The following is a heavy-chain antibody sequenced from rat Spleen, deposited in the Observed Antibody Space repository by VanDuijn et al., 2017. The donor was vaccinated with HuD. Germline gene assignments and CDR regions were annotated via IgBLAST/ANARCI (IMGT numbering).Heavy chain of an antibody. J-gene: IGHJ4*01. CDR2: ISTGGGST. D-gene: IGHD1-11*01. V-gene: IGHV5S11*01. Sequence: EVQLVESGGGLVQPGRSLKLSCAASGFTFSNFYMAWVRQAPTKGLEWVAYISTGGGSTYYRDSVKGRFTISRDNAKSTLYLQMDSLRSEETATYYCARHYGGYSEYVMDAWGQGASVTVSS. CDR1: GFTFSNFY. CDR3: ARHYGGYSEYVMDA.